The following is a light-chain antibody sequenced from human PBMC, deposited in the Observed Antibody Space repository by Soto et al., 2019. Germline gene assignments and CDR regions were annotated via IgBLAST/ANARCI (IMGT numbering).Light chain of an antibody. J-gene: IGKJ2*01. CDR3: LQYDTSPPRYT. CDR2: GPS. Sequence: EVVLTQSPGTLSLSPGERATLSCRASQSVSRRYLAWYQQKPGQAPRLLIFGPSSRATGIPDRFSGSRSGTDFTLTISSLEPEDFAVYYCLQYDTSPPRYTFGQGTKLEIK. CDR1: QSVSRRY. V-gene: IGKV3-20*01.